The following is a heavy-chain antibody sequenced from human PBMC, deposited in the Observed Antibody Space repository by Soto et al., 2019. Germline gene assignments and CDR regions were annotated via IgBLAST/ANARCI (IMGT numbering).Heavy chain of an antibody. CDR1: GFTPGHYT. V-gene: IGHV3-73*01. CDR3: TRYDTFDS. D-gene: IGHD3-9*01. Sequence: SGFTPGHYTIHLVRQPSGKGLEWVGRIRSKAHGYATGYAASVKGRFTISRDDSKNTAFLQLNSLRTEETAVYYCTRYDTFDSWGQGALVTVSS. J-gene: IGHJ4*02. CDR2: IRSKAHGYAT.